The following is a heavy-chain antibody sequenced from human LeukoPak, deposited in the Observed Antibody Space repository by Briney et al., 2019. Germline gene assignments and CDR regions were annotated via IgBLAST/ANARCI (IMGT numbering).Heavy chain of an antibody. J-gene: IGHJ5*02. V-gene: IGHV3-21*04. CDR1: GFTFSSYS. CDR3: ARWDPNEKSWFDP. CDR2: ISSSSSYI. D-gene: IGHD1-1*01. Sequence: KTGGSLRLSCAASGFTFSSYSMNWVRQAPGKGLEWVSSISSSSSYIYYADSVKGRFTISRDNAKNSLYLQMNSLRAEDTAVYYCARWDPNEKSWFDPWGQGTLVTVSS.